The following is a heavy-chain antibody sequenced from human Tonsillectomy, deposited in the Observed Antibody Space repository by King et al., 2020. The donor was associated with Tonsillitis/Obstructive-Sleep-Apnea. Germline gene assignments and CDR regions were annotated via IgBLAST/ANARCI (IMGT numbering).Heavy chain of an antibody. CDR2: IYHSGST. V-gene: IGHV4-4*02. CDR3: ARCVGTVAGTWGSVFYYYMDV. Sequence: QLQESGPGLVKPSGTLSLTCAVSGGSISSSNWWSWVRQPPGKGLEWIGEIYHSGSTNYNPSLKSRVTISVDKSKNQFPLKLSSVTAADTAVYYCARCVGTVAGTWGSVFYYYMDVWGKGTTVTVSS. J-gene: IGHJ6*03. CDR1: GGSISSSNW. D-gene: IGHD6-19*01.